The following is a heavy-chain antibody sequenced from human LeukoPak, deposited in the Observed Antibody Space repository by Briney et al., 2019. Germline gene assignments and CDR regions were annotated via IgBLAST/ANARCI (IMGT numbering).Heavy chain of an antibody. J-gene: IGHJ6*02. D-gene: IGHD6-19*01. V-gene: IGHV4-61*01. CDR3: ARLVAVAGEDYYYYGMDV. CDR1: GGSVSSGRYH. CDR2: IYYTGST. Sequence: SETLSLTCTVSGGSVSSGRYHWSWIRQSPGKGLEWIGYIYYTGSTNYNPSLKSRVTISVGTSKKQFSLKLSSVTAADTAVYYCARLVAVAGEDYYYYGMDVWGQGTTVTVS.